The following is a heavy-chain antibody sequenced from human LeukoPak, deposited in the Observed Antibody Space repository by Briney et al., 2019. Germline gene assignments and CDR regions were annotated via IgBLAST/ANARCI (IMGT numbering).Heavy chain of an antibody. D-gene: IGHD4-17*01. CDR3: AKDSPSAPVTSV. Sequence: GGSLRLSCAASGFTFSSYTMSWVSQAPGKGLEWVSTISSSGGNTYYVDSVKGRFTISRDNSKSTLYLQVNSLRAEDTAVYYCAKDSPSAPVTSVWGQGTLVTVSS. CDR1: GFTFSSYT. V-gene: IGHV3-23*01. J-gene: IGHJ4*02. CDR2: ISSSGGNT.